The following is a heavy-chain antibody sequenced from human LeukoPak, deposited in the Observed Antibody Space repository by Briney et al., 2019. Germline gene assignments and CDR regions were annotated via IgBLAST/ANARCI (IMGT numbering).Heavy chain of an antibody. Sequence: SETLSLTCTVSGGSISSGSYYWSWIRQPAGKGLEWIGRIYTSGSTNYNPSLKSRVTISVDTSKNQFSLKLSSVTAADTAVYYCARAGLTIYYYYYMDVWGKGTTVTVSS. V-gene: IGHV4-61*02. CDR2: IYTSGST. CDR3: ARAGLTIYYYYYMDV. D-gene: IGHD3/OR15-3a*01. CDR1: GGSISSGSYY. J-gene: IGHJ6*03.